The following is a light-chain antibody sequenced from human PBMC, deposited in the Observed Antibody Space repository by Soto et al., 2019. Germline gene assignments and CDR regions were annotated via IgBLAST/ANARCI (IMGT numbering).Light chain of an antibody. CDR2: GAS. CDR1: QDINNIY. J-gene: IGKJ1*01. Sequence: EIELAQYRGTVSLSAGERATLSCRASQDINNIYFAWYQQKPGQVPRLLIYGASTRATGIPARFSGSGSGTEFTLSICSLEPVDFAVYFCQQYNIWPPWTCGQGTKVDIK. CDR3: QQYNIWPPWT. V-gene: IGKV3-20*01.